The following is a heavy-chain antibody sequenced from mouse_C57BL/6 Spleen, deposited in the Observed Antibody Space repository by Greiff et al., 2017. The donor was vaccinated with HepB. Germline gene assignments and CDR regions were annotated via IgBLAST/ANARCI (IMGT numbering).Heavy chain of an antibody. V-gene: IGHV1-82*01. CDR3: AIYDYDLYYYAMDY. J-gene: IGHJ4*01. D-gene: IGHD2-4*01. CDR2: IYPGDGDT. CDR1: GYAFSSSW. Sequence: ESGPELVKPGASVKISCKASGYAFSSSWMNWVKQRPGKGLEWIGRIYPGDGDTNYNGKFKGKATLTADKSSSTAYMQLSSLTSEDSAVYFCAIYDYDLYYYAMDYWGQGTSVTVSS.